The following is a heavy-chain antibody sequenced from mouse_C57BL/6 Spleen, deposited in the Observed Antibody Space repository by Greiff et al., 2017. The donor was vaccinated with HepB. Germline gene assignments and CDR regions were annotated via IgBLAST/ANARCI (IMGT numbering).Heavy chain of an antibody. J-gene: IGHJ1*03. Sequence: EVQGVESGGGLVKPGGSLKLSCAASGFTFSDYGMHWVRQAPEKGLEWVAYISSGSSTIYYADTVKGRFTISRDNAKNTLFLQMTSLRSEDTAMYYCARFTYYGSSYAFDVWGTGTTVTVSS. CDR2: ISSGSSTI. V-gene: IGHV5-17*01. CDR1: GFTFSDYG. D-gene: IGHD1-1*01. CDR3: ARFTYYGSSYAFDV.